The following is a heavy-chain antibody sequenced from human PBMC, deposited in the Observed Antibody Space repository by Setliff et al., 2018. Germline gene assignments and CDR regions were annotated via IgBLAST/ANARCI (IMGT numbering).Heavy chain of an antibody. Sequence: ASVKVSCKASGYIFTTYAIGWMRQAPGQGLDWMGWISAYNGNTNYVQKLQGRVTMTTDTSTTTAYVEVRSLRSDDTAVYYCARDRKEIVVKPPAASLDYWGQGTQVTVSS. CDR1: GYIFTTYA. CDR3: ARDRKEIVVKPPAASLDY. D-gene: IGHD2-2*01. V-gene: IGHV1-18*01. J-gene: IGHJ4*02. CDR2: ISAYNGNT.